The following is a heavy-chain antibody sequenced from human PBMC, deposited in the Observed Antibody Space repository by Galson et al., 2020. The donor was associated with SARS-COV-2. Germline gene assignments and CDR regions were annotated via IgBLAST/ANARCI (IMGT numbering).Heavy chain of an antibody. CDR1: GFTFSSYA. Sequence: GGSLRLSCAASGFTFSSYAMSWVRQAPGTGLEWVSDISGTGGRTDYADSVKGRFTISRDNSKNTLYLQMNSLRAEDTAVYFCAKDYWNFDEAATFDYWGLGTLVTVSS. D-gene: IGHD1-7*01. J-gene: IGHJ4*02. CDR2: ISGTGGRT. V-gene: IGHV3-23*01. CDR3: AKDYWNFDEAATFDY.